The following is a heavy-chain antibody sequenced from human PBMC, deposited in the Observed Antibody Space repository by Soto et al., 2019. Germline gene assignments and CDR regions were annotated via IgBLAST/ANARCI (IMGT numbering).Heavy chain of an antibody. CDR2: IKSKINGGTA. CDR3: TTDSYSTIIVVRFAY. J-gene: IGHJ4*01. CDR1: GFIFSNAW. Sequence: GGSLRLSCAASGFIFSNAWINWVRQVPGKGLEWVGRIKSKINGGTADYAAPVQGRFAISRDDSKNIMYLQMNSLNIEDAAVYYCTTDSYSTIIVVRFAYWGHGTLVTVSS. V-gene: IGHV3-15*07. D-gene: IGHD3-22*01.